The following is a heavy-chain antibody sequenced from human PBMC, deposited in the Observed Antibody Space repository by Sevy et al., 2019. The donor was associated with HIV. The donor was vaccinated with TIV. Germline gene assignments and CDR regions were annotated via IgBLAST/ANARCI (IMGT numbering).Heavy chain of an antibody. CDR2: IGTAADT. V-gene: IGHV3-13*01. D-gene: IGHD6-19*01. Sequence: GGSLRLSCAASGFTFSSYDMHWVRQATGKGLEWVSAIGTAADTYYPGSVKGRFTISRENAKNSLYLQMNSLRVGYTAVYYCTRAYSSGWYDYWGQGTLVTVSS. J-gene: IGHJ4*02. CDR1: GFTFSSYD. CDR3: TRAYSSGWYDY.